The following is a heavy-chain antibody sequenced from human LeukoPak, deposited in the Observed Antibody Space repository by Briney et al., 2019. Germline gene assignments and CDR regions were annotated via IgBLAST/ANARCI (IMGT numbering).Heavy chain of an antibody. Sequence: GGSLRLSCAASGFTFSSYAMSWVRQAPGKGLEWVSAITGSGSSTYYAGSVKGRFTTSRDNSKRTLYLQMNSPRVEDTAVYYCAPLAANIFDYWGQGTLVTASS. J-gene: IGHJ4*02. V-gene: IGHV3-23*01. CDR2: ITGSGSST. CDR1: GFTFSSYA. D-gene: IGHD6-25*01. CDR3: APLAANIFDY.